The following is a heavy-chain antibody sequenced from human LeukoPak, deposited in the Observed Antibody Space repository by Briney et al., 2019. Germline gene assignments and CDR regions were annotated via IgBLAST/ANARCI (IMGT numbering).Heavy chain of an antibody. CDR3: ARAGGYQLLPYYYYYYMDV. D-gene: IGHD2-2*01. CDR2: INTNTGNP. CDR1: GYTFTSYA. J-gene: IGHJ6*03. V-gene: IGHV7-4-1*02. Sequence: ASVKVSCKASGYTFTSYAMNWVRQAPGQGLEWMGWINTNTGNPTYAQGFTGRFVLSLDTSVSTAYLQISSLKAEDAAVYYCARAGGYQLLPYYYYYYMDVWGKGTTVTVSS.